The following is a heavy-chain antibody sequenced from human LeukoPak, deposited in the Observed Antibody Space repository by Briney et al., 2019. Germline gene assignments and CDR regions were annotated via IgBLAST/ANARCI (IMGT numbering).Heavy chain of an antibody. CDR3: AREAAYFDC. D-gene: IGHD6-13*01. J-gene: IGHJ4*02. CDR1: GFTFSSYG. Sequence: GGSLRLSCAASGFTFSSYGMHWVRQAPGKGLEWVSVIYSGGSTYYADSVKGRFTISRDNSQNTLYLLMNSLRPEDTAVYYCAREAAYFDCWGQGTLVTVSS. CDR2: IYSGGST. V-gene: IGHV3-NL1*01.